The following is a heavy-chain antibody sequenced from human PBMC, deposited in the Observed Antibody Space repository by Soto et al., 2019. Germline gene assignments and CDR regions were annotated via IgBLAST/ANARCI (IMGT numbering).Heavy chain of an antibody. D-gene: IGHD4-4*01. V-gene: IGHV3-73*01. CDR2: IRSKANSYAT. CDR1: GFTFSGSA. J-gene: IGHJ4*02. Sequence: GGSLRVSCAASGFTFSGSAMHWVRQASGKGLEWVGSIRSKANSYATAYAASVKGRFTISRDDSKNTAYLQMNSLKTEDTAVYYCTRRMDDYSNYGGPVTFDYWGQGTLVTVSS. CDR3: TRRMDDYSNYGGPVTFDY.